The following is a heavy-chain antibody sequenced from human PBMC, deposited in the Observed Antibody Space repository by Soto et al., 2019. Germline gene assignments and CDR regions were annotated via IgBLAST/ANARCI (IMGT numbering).Heavy chain of an antibody. Sequence: LRLSCTASGFPFSSYTMHWLRRAPFKGLEWVGIISFDGSSKYYADWLKCRIVISRDNSKDSLYLQMDTLRPDDTAIYYCARDTVTSLTPYQGFYYYGMDVWGQGTTVTFSS. J-gene: IGHJ6*02. CDR1: GFPFSSYT. D-gene: IGHD2-2*01. V-gene: IGHV3-30*09. CDR3: ARDTVTSLTPYQGFYYYGMDV. CDR2: ISFDGSSK.